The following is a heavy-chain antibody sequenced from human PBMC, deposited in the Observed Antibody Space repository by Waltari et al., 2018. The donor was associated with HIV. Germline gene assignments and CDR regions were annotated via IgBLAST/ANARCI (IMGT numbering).Heavy chain of an antibody. Sequence: QLVQSGAEVQKPGESLKISCKGSGYSFTTDWIAWVRQLPGKGLESMGISYPGDSDTIYSPSFQGKVTMSVARSINTAYVQWSSLKASDSAMYFCARVSDYMFDGSGTVGNFDLWGRGTLLIVSS. CDR2: SYPGDSDT. J-gene: IGHJ2*01. CDR3: ARVSDYMFDGSGTVGNFDL. V-gene: IGHV5-51*01. CDR1: GYSFTTDW. D-gene: IGHD3-22*01.